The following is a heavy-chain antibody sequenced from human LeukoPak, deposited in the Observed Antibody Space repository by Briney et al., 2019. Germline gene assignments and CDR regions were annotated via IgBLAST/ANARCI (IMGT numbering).Heavy chain of an antibody. CDR3: ARWHSEAFDI. D-gene: IGHD2-21*01. Sequence: PGGSLRLSCAASGFTFSSYSMNWVRQAPGKGLEWVSSISSSSSYIYYADSVKGRFTISRDNAKNSLYLQMNSLRAEDAAVYYCARWHSEAFDIWGQGTMVTVSS. J-gene: IGHJ3*02. CDR1: GFTFSSYS. V-gene: IGHV3-21*01. CDR2: ISSSSSYI.